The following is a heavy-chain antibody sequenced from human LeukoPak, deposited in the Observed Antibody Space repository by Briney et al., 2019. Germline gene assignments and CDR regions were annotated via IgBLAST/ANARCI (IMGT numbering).Heavy chain of an antibody. J-gene: IGHJ3*02. V-gene: IGHV4-59*01. CDR1: GGSITSYY. CDR2: IYYSGST. Sequence: SETLSLTCAVSGGSITSYYWSWIRQPPGKGLEWIGYIYYSGSTNYNPSLKSRVTISVDTSMNQFSLTLSPVTAADTAVYYCARTKRTHCSGGTCDDAFDIWGQGTMVTVSS. CDR3: ARTKRTHCSGGTCDDAFDI. D-gene: IGHD2-15*01.